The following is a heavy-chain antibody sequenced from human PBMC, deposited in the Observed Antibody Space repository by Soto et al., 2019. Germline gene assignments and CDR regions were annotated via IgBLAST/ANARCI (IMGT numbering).Heavy chain of an antibody. V-gene: IGHV1-3*04. CDR1: GYTFTTYA. CDR2: INTDNGNT. Sequence: ASVKVSCKASGYTFTTYAIHWVRQAPGQSLEWMGWINTDNGNTYYSQKMQARVTITRDTSASTAYMELSRLRSEDTAVYYCARSRVRGGYYFDYWGQGALVTASS. J-gene: IGHJ4*02. D-gene: IGHD3-16*01. CDR3: ARSRVRGGYYFDY.